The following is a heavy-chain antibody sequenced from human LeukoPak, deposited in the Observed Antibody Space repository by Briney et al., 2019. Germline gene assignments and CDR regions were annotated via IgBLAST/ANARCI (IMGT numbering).Heavy chain of an antibody. V-gene: IGHV3-23*01. D-gene: IGHD1-26*01. Sequence: GGSLRLSCAASGFTFSSYAMSWVRQAPGKGLEWVSAIGGSGGSTYYTDSVKGRFTISRDSSKNTLYLQMNSLRAEDTAVYYCAKRGAEVGTTIAPGDYWGQGSLVTVSS. J-gene: IGHJ4*02. CDR3: AKRGAEVGTTIAPGDY. CDR2: IGGSGGST. CDR1: GFTFSSYA.